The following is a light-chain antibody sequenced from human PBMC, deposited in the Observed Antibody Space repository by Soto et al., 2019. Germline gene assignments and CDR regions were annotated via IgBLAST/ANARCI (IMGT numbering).Light chain of an antibody. CDR3: QQYDNLPT. CDR1: QDIINY. J-gene: IGKJ4*01. CDR2: GAS. V-gene: IGKV1-33*01. Sequence: DIQMTQSPSSLSASVGDRITITCQASQDIINYLNWYQQKPGKAPKLLIYGASNLEAGVPSRFIGSGSGTDFTFSISSLQPEDLATYYCQQYDNLPTFGGGTKVEIK.